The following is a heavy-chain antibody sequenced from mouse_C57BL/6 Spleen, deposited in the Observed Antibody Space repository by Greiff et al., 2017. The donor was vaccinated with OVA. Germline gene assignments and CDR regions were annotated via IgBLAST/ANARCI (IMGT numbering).Heavy chain of an antibody. V-gene: IGHV1-82*01. CDR1: GYAFSSSW. CDR2: IYPGDGDT. D-gene: IGHD6-2*01. Sequence: QVQLQQSGPELVKPGASVKISCKASGYAFSSSWMNWVKQRPGKGLEWIGRIYPGDGDTNYNGKFKGKATLTADKSSSTAYMQLSSLTSEDSAVYCCAKGGVSYYFDYWGQGTTLTVSS. CDR3: AKGGVSYYFDY. J-gene: IGHJ2*01.